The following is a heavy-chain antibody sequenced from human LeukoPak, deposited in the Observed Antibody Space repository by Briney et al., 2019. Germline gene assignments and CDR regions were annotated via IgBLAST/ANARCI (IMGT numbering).Heavy chain of an antibody. CDR1: GFTFSSYG. D-gene: IGHD3-22*01. Sequence: GGSLRLSCAASGFTFSSYGMHWVRQAPGKGLEWVAFIRYDGSNKYYADSVKGRFTISRDNSRNTLYLQMNNLRTEDTAAYYCXSPYYYDGSSYYHFFDHWGQGTLVTVSS. V-gene: IGHV3-30*02. CDR3: XSPYYYDGSSYYHFFDH. CDR2: IRYDGSNK. J-gene: IGHJ4*02.